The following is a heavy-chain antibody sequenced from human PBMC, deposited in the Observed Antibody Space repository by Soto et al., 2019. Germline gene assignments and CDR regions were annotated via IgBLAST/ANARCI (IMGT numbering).Heavy chain of an antibody. J-gene: IGHJ3*02. CDR2: IIPIFGTA. V-gene: IGHV1-69*13. CDR1: GGTFSSYA. CDR3: ARAWALPAPGAFDI. Sequence: GASVKVSCKASGGTFSSYAISWVRQAPGQGLEWMGGIIPIFGTANYAQKFQGRVTITADESTSTAYMELSSLRSEDTAVYYCARAWALPAPGAFDIWGQGTMVTVSS.